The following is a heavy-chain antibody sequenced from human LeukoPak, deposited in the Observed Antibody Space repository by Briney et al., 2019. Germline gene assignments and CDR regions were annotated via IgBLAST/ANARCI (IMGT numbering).Heavy chain of an antibody. Sequence: GASVKVSCKVSGYPLTELSIHWVRQAPGQGLEWMGGFDPEDGETVSAQKFQGRVTMTEDTSTDTAYMELSILRSDDPAVYYCASATRWESGGFDYWGQGTLVTVSS. CDR2: FDPEDGET. V-gene: IGHV1-24*01. J-gene: IGHJ4*02. CDR1: GYPLTELS. D-gene: IGHD3-10*01. CDR3: ASATRWESGGFDY.